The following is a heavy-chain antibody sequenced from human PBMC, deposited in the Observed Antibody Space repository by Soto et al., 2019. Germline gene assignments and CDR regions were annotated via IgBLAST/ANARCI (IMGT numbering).Heavy chain of an antibody. V-gene: IGHV4-59*08. CDR2: IYYSGST. J-gene: IGHJ6*03. D-gene: IGHD5-12*01. Sequence: SETLSLTCTVSGGSISSYYWSRIRQPPGKGLEWIGYIYYSGSTNYNPSLKSRVTISVDTSKNQFSLKLSSVTAADTAVYYCARRGLDIVATIPRPYYYYYMDVWGKGTTVTVSS. CDR3: ARRGLDIVATIPRPYYYYYMDV. CDR1: GGSISSYY.